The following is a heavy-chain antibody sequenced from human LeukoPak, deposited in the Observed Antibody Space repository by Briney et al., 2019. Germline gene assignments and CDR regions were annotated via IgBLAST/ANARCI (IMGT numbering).Heavy chain of an antibody. CDR1: GFTFDDYA. CDR2: VSWNSGII. V-gene: IGHV3-9*01. CDR3: AKDPTLSHFYYCMDV. J-gene: IGHJ6*03. Sequence: GGSLRLSCAASGFTFDDYAMHWVRQAPGKGLEWVSGVSWNSGIIGYADSVQGRFTISRDNSKNTLYLQMNSLRAEDTAVYYCAKDPTLSHFYYCMDVWGKGTTVTISS.